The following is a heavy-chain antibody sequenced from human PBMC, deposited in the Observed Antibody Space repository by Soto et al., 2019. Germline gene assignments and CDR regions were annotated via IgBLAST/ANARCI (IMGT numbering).Heavy chain of an antibody. CDR1: EESMSRYA. CDR2: IIPIFGTA. D-gene: IGHD3-10*01. Sequence: SGNLYVKTAEESMSRYAISLVRQAPRQGVEWMGGIIPIFGTANYAQKFQGRVTITADESTSTAYMELSRLRSEDTDVYYCARDSYYYGSGSYGEPFDYWGQGTLGTVYS. CDR3: ARDSYYYGSGSYGEPFDY. J-gene: IGHJ4*02. V-gene: IGHV1-69*13.